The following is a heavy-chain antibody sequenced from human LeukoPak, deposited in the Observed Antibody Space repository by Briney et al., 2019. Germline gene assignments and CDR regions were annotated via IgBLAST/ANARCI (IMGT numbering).Heavy chain of an antibody. Sequence: GGSLRLSCAASGFTFSNYGMNWVRRAPGKGLEWVSALSSSGGSTYYADSVKGRFTISRDNSNNTLYLQMNSLRAEDTAVYYCAKAGDNSGNYGAFDIWGQGTMVTVSS. CDR2: LSSSGGST. J-gene: IGHJ3*02. V-gene: IGHV3-23*01. D-gene: IGHD3-22*01. CDR3: AKAGDNSGNYGAFDI. CDR1: GFTFSNYG.